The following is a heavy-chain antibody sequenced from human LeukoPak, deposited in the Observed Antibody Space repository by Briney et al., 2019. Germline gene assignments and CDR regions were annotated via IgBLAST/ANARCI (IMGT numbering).Heavy chain of an antibody. V-gene: IGHV4-34*01. CDR2: INHSGST. CDR1: GGSFSGYY. CDR3: ARSGIDAFDI. J-gene: IGHJ3*02. Sequence: SETLSLTCAVYGGSFSGYYWSWIRQPPGKGLEWIGEINHSGSTNYNPSLKSRVTISVDTSKNQFSLKLSSVTAADTAVYYCARSGIDAFDIWGQGTMVTVSS. D-gene: IGHD3-10*01.